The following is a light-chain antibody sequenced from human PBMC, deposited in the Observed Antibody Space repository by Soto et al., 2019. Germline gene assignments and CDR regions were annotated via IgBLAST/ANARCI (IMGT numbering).Light chain of an antibody. CDR3: QQYFDWPLT. V-gene: IGKV3-15*01. CDR1: QSIIDN. Sequence: EIVMTQSPATLSVSPGEGVTLSCRASQSIIDNLAWYQQKPGQTPRLLIYDVYSRASGIPARFSGSSSGTEYTLTISSLQSEDSAVYYCQQYFDWPLTFGGGTNVEI. CDR2: DVY. J-gene: IGKJ4*01.